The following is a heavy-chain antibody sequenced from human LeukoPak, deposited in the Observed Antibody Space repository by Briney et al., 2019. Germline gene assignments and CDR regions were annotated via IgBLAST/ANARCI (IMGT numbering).Heavy chain of an antibody. V-gene: IGHV1-18*01. Sequence: GASVKVSCKASGYTFTSYGISWVRQAPGQGLEWMGWISAYNGNTNHAQKLQGRVTMTTDTSTSTAYMELRSLRSNDTAVYCCARTYGPAEWLFLPNYYYKDVWGKGTTVTVSS. CDR2: ISAYNGNT. CDR1: GYTFTSYG. D-gene: IGHD3-3*01. CDR3: ARTYGPAEWLFLPNYYYKDV. J-gene: IGHJ6*03.